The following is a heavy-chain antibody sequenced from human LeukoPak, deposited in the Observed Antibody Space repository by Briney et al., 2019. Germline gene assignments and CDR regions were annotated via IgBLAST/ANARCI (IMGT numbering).Heavy chain of an antibody. CDR2: IRYDGSNK. Sequence: GGSLRLSCAASGFTFSSYGMHWVRQAPGKGLEWVAFIRYDGSNKYYADSVKGRFTISRDNTKNSLYLQMNSLRAEDTALYYCAKDEDSSGYSIDYWGQGTLVTVSS. D-gene: IGHD3-22*01. CDR1: GFTFSSYG. J-gene: IGHJ4*02. V-gene: IGHV3-30*02. CDR3: AKDEDSSGYSIDY.